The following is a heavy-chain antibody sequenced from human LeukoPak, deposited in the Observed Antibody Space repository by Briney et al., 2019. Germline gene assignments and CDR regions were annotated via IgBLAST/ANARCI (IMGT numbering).Heavy chain of an antibody. CDR3: ARGNNHYGVDP. Sequence: PSETLSLTCTVSGGSISSYYWSWIRQPPGKGLEWIGYIYYSGSTNYNPSLKSRVTISVDTSKNQFSLKLSSVTAADTAVYYCARGNNHYGVDPWGQGTLVTVPP. J-gene: IGHJ5*02. CDR2: IYYSGST. CDR1: GGSISSYY. D-gene: IGHD4-17*01. V-gene: IGHV4-59*01.